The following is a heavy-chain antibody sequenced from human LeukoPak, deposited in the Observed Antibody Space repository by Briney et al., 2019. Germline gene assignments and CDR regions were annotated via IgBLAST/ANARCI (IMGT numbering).Heavy chain of an antibody. CDR1: GFTFSSYS. D-gene: IGHD5/OR15-5a*01. Sequence: PGGSLRLSCAASGFTFSSYSMNWVRQAPGKGLEWVSSISGSGARTDYADSVKGRFTISRENSKNTLYLQMNSLRAEDTAVYYCAKSTTAYYYYGMDVWGPGTTVTVSS. J-gene: IGHJ6*02. V-gene: IGHV3-23*01. CDR3: AKSTTAYYYYGMDV. CDR2: ISGSGART.